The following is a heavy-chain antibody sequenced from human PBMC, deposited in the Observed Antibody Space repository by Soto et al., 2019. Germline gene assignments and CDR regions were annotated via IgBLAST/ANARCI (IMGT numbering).Heavy chain of an antibody. V-gene: IGHV4-59*01. CDR1: GGSIGSYH. Sequence: QVLLQESGPGQVKPSETLSLTCTVSGGSIGSYHWSWVRQPPGKGLEWIASVYYTGTTNYNPSLESRVTISIDAPENQISLKLTSVTAADTAFYYCARDTVLTGMFDLWGQGTLVTVSS. J-gene: IGHJ5*02. CDR3: ARDTVLTGMFDL. CDR2: VYYTGTT. D-gene: IGHD4-17*01.